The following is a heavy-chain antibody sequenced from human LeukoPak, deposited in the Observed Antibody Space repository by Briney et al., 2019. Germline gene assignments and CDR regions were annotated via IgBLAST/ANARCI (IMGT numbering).Heavy chain of an antibody. V-gene: IGHV3-7*01. D-gene: IGHD3-10*01. CDR3: ARRLWFGESN. J-gene: IGHJ4*02. CDR2: IKQDGSEK. Sequence: PGGSLRLSCAASRFTFSSYCMSWIRQAPGKGLEWVANIKQDGSEKYYVDSVKGRFTISTDNAKNSLYLQMNSLRAEDTAVYYCARRLWFGESNWGQGTLVTVSS. CDR1: RFTFSSYC.